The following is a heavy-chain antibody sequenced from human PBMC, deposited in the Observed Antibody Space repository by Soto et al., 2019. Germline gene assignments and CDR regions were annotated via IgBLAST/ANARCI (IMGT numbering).Heavy chain of an antibody. V-gene: IGHV3-23*01. CDR3: AKDDVSGDGLWLVSA. J-gene: IGHJ5*02. D-gene: IGHD2-21*02. CDR1: GFSFNKYA. CDR2: ITGSGSSI. Sequence: DVQLLESGGGLVQPGGPLKLSCVASGFSFNKYAMIWVRQAPGKGQEWVSGITGSGSSIQYTASVKGRFTISRDNSKNTVYLQMDYLRAEDTAMYYCAKDDVSGDGLWLVSAWGQGTPVTVS.